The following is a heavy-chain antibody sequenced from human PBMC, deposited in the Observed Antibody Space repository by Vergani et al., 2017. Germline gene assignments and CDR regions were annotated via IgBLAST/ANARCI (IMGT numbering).Heavy chain of an antibody. V-gene: IGHV5-51*01. CDR2: INPIDSKI. J-gene: IGHJ4*02. Sequence: EVMLVQSGAEVKKPGESLKISCKYSESSFISNEIAWVRQMSGKGLQWMGNINPIDSKIAYSPSFQGQAIMSLDKSITTAYLQWRSLKASDTAICYCTRHVPGGDGAGLHVDHWGQGTQVTVSS. CDR3: TRHVPGGDGAGLHVDH. CDR1: ESSFISNE. D-gene: IGHD2-21*01.